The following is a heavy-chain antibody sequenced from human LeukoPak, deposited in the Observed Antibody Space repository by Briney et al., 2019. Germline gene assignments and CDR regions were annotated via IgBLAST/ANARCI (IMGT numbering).Heavy chain of an antibody. CDR2: ISAYNGNT. CDR1: GYTFTSYG. V-gene: IGHV1-18*04. J-gene: IGHJ4*02. Sequence: ASVKVSCKASGYTFTSYGISWVRQAPGQGLEWMGWISAYNGNTNYAQKLQGRVTMTTDTSTSTAYMELRSPRSDDTAVYYCARDPTTGDYERLYYFDYWGQGTLVTVSS. D-gene: IGHD4-17*01. CDR3: ARDPTTGDYERLYYFDY.